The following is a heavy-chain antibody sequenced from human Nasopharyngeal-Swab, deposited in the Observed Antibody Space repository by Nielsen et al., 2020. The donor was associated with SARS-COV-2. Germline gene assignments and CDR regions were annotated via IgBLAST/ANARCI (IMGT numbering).Heavy chain of an antibody. V-gene: IGHV3-23*01. D-gene: IGHD3-3*01. Sequence: GGSLRLSCAASGFTFSSYAMNWVRQAPGKGLEWVSAITGSGGSTYYADSVKGRFTISRDNSKNTLYLQMNSLRAEDTALYYCAKHGWESGYYDFWSGYYTGPSGIDYWGQGTLVTVSS. CDR3: AKHGWESGYYDFWSGYYTGPSGIDY. J-gene: IGHJ4*02. CDR2: ITGSGGST. CDR1: GFTFSSYA.